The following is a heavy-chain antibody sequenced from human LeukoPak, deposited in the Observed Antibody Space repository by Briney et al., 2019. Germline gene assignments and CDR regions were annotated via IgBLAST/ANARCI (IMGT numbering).Heavy chain of an antibody. CDR1: GGSISSYY. J-gene: IGHJ4*02. Sequence: PSETLSLTCTVAGGSISSYYWSWIRQPPGKGLEWIGHIYYSGSTNYNPSLKSRVTMSVDTSKNQFSLKLSSVTAADTAVYYCARGAYYYGSGKIFDYWGQGTLVTVSS. V-gene: IGHV4-59*12. CDR3: ARGAYYYGSGKIFDY. D-gene: IGHD3-10*01. CDR2: IYYSGST.